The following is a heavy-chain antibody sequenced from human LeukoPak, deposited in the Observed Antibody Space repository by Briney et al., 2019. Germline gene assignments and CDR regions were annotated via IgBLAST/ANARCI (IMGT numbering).Heavy chain of an antibody. Sequence: SETLSLTCAVSGYSISSGYYWGWIRQPPGKGLEWIGSIYHSGSTYYNPSLKSRVTISVDTSKNQFSLKLSSVTAADTAVYYCAREGQLPTSYNWFDSWGQGTLVTVSS. CDR1: GYSISSGYY. CDR2: IYHSGST. V-gene: IGHV4-38-2*02. D-gene: IGHD2-2*01. J-gene: IGHJ5*01. CDR3: AREGQLPTSYNWFDS.